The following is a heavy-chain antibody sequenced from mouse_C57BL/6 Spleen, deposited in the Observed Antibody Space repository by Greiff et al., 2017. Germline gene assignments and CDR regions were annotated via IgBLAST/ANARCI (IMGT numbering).Heavy chain of an antibody. V-gene: IGHV5-16*01. CDR3: ARDGQLSPFAY. D-gene: IGHD3-2*02. CDR2: INYDGSST. Sequence: EVQRVESEGGLVQPGSSMKLSCTASGFTFSDYYMAWVRQVPEKGLEWVANINYDGSSTYYLDSLKSRFIISRDNAKNILYLQMSSLKSEDTATYYCARDGQLSPFAYWGQGTLVTVSA. CDR1: GFTFSDYY. J-gene: IGHJ3*01.